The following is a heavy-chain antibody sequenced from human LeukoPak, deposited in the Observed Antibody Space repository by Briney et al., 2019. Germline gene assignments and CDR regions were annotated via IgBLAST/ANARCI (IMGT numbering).Heavy chain of an antibody. D-gene: IGHD4-17*01. CDR1: GGSISSSNW. CDR2: IYHSGST. CDR3: ARAGDYGDYGDFDY. V-gene: IGHV4-4*02. Sequence: SETLSLTCTVSGGSISSSNWWSWVRQPPGKGLEWIGEIYHSGSTNYNPSLKSRVTISVDTSKNQFSLKLNSVTAADPAVYYCARAGDYGDYGDFDYWGQGTLVTVPS. J-gene: IGHJ4*02.